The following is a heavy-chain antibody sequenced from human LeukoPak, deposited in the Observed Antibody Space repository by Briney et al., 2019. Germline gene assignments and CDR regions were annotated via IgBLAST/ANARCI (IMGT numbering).Heavy chain of an antibody. J-gene: IGHJ4*02. V-gene: IGHV5-10-1*01. CDR3: ARAYSRSRFDY. Sequence: GESLRISCKGSGYNFTNYWISWVRQMPGKGLEWMGTIDPSDSYNNYNPSFQGHVTISADKSISTAYLQWSSLKASDTAMYYCARAYSRSRFDYWGQGTLVTVSS. D-gene: IGHD6-6*01. CDR2: IDPSDSYN. CDR1: GYNFTNYW.